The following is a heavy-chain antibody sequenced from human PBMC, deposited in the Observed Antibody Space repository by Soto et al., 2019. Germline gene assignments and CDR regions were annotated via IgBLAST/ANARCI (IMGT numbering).Heavy chain of an antibody. D-gene: IGHD3-9*01. J-gene: IGHJ2*01. CDR2: INDRGSI. CDR1: GGSFSGYY. Sequence: QVQLQQWGAGPLRPLETLSLTCGVSGGSFSGYYWAWIRQSPGKGLEWIGEINDRGSINYNPSLKRRVSISVDTSKNHYSLNLRSVTAADTAVYYCARESHDILTGPPWVWYFDLWGRGTLVTMSS. CDR3: ARESHDILTGPPWVWYFDL. V-gene: IGHV4-34*01.